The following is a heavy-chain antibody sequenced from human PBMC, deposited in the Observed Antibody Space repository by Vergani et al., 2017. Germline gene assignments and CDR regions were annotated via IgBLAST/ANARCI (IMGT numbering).Heavy chain of an antibody. J-gene: IGHJ5*02. V-gene: IGHV1-46*01. CDR2: INPSGGST. Sequence: QVQLVQSGAEVKKPGASVKVSCKASGYTFTSYFMHWVRQAPGQGLEWRGIINPSGGSTSYAQKFQGRVTMTRDTSTSTVYMELSSLRSEDTAVYYCARYYGSSGYLPWGQGTLVTVSS. CDR1: GYTFTSYF. CDR3: ARYYGSSGYLP. D-gene: IGHD3-22*01.